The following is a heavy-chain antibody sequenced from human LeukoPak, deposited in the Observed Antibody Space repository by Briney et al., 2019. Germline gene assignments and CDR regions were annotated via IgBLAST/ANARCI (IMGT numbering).Heavy chain of an antibody. V-gene: IGHV4-34*01. CDR3: ARLDPPFYSDSRGFDY. Sequence: SETLSLTCAVYGGSFSDYYWSWFRQPPGKGLEWIGEINHSGSTKYNPSLKSRATVSVDTSKNQFSLNLTSVTAADTAVYYCARLDPPFYSDSRGFDYWGQGTPVTVSS. D-gene: IGHD3-22*01. CDR1: GGSFSDYY. J-gene: IGHJ4*02. CDR2: INHSGST.